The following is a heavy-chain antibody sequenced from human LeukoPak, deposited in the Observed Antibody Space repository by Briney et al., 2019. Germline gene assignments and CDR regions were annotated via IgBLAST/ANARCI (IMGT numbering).Heavy chain of an antibody. CDR1: GDSISSNY. J-gene: IGHJ4*02. V-gene: IGHV4-59*08. CDR2: IYNSGST. CDR3: VRCDFGAGSDSPHFDS. Sequence: SETLSLTCTVSGDSISSNYWSWIRQPPGKGLEWIGYIYNSGSTKYNPSLKSRVTISVDTSKNLFSLNLSSVTAADTAVYYCVRCDFGAGSDSPHFDSWGQGSLVTVSS. D-gene: IGHD3-10*01.